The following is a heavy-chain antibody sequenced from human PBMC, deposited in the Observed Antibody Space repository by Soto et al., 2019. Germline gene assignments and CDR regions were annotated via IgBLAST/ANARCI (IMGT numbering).Heavy chain of an antibody. D-gene: IGHD5-18*01. CDR2: LTGNGGDT. CDR3: AKDREYSYGGEY. CDR1: GFTFSFYA. Sequence: EAQLLESGGGLVQPGGSLRLSCAASGFTFSFYAMSWVRQAPGKGLEWVSSLTGNGGDTYYADSVKGRFIISRDNSENTLYLQMNSLRVDDTAVYYCAKDREYSYGGEYWGQGTLVTVSS. J-gene: IGHJ4*02. V-gene: IGHV3-23*01.